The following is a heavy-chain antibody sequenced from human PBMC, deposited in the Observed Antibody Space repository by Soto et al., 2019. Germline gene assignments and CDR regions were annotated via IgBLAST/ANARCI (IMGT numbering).Heavy chain of an antibody. CDR3: AKEDSYYGSGGAFDI. D-gene: IGHD3-10*01. V-gene: IGHV3-23*01. Sequence: PGGSLTLSCPASGFTFSTYAMSWVRQAPGKGMEWVSATSGSGGSTYYADSVNGRFTISRDNSKNTLYLQMISLRAEDTAVYYCAKEDSYYGSGGAFDIWGQGTMVTVSS. CDR1: GFTFSTYA. J-gene: IGHJ3*02. CDR2: TSGSGGST.